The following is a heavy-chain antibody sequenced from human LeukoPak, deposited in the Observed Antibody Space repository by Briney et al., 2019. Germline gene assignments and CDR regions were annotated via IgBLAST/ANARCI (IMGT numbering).Heavy chain of an antibody. V-gene: IGHV3-30-3*01. CDR2: ISYDGSNK. J-gene: IGHJ4*02. D-gene: IGHD6-6*01. Sequence: GTSLRLSCAASGFTFSSYAMHWVRQAPGKGLEWVAVISYDGSNKYYADSVKGRFTISRDNSKNTLYLQMNSLRAEDTAVYYCARLEYSSSPDDYWGQGTLVTVSS. CDR1: GFTFSSYA. CDR3: ARLEYSSSPDDY.